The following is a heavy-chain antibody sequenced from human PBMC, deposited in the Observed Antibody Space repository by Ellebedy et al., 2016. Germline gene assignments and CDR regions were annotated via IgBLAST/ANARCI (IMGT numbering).Heavy chain of an antibody. CDR1: GFSLSTSGMG. Sequence: SGPTLVXPTQTLTLTCTFSGFSLSTSGMGVGWIRRPPGKALEWLALIYWNDDKRYSPSLKSRLTVTKVTSKNQVVLTLTNMDPVDTATYYCAHLPAGPSMFYFDYWGQGTLVTVSS. D-gene: IGHD2-2*01. CDR2: IYWNDDK. J-gene: IGHJ4*02. CDR3: AHLPAGPSMFYFDY. V-gene: IGHV2-5*01.